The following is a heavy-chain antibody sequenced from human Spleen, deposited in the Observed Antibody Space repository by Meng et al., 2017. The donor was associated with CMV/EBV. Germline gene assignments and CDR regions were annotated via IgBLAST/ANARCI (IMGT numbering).Heavy chain of an antibody. J-gene: IGHJ6*02. D-gene: IGHD3-3*01. Sequence: GESLKISCAASGFPVSSNYMNWVRQAPGKGLEWVSLIDNGGTTYYADSVKGRFTISRDNSKNALYLQMNSLRAEDTAVYYCARDSISIFGIIDYGIDVWGQGTTVTVSS. V-gene: IGHV3-66*01. CDR3: ARDSISIFGIIDYGIDV. CDR2: IDNGGTT. CDR1: GFPVSSNY.